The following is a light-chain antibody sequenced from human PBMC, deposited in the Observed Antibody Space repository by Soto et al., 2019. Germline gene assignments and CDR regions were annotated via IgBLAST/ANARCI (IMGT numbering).Light chain of an antibody. CDR2: DAS. Sequence: EIVFSQSPGTPSLSPGERAPPSCRASQSISSSYLAWYQQKPGQAPRLLIYDASNRATGIPARFSGSGSGTDFTLTISSLEPEDFAVYYCQQRSNWPITFGQGTRLEIK. CDR1: QSISSSY. CDR3: QQRSNWPIT. V-gene: IGKV3D-20*02. J-gene: IGKJ5*01.